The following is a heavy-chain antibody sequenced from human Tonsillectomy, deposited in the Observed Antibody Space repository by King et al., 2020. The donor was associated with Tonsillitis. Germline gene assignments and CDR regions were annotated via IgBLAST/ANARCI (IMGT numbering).Heavy chain of an antibody. J-gene: IGHJ6*02. D-gene: IGHD3-16*01. V-gene: IGHV3-30*19. CDR3: ARDGAVPGDYYGMDV. CDR2: ISYDGSDK. CDR1: GFTFRSYG. Sequence: VQLVESGGGVVQPGRSLRLSCAASGFTFRSYGMHWVRQAPGRGLEWAAVISYDGSDKQYAHSVKGRFTISRDNPENTLYLQMNSLRAEDTAVYYCARDGAVPGDYYGMDVWGQGTTVTVSS.